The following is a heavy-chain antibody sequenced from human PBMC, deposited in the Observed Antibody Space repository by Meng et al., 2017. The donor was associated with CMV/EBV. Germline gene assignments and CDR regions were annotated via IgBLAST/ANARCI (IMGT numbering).Heavy chain of an antibody. V-gene: IGHV3-21*01. Sequence: GESLKISCAASGFTFSSYSMNWVRQAPGTGLEWVSSISSSSSYIYYADSVKGRFTISRDNAKNSLYLQMNSLRAEDTAVYYCARDAKYYYDSSGYPSTGRGIDPWGQGTLVTVSS. CDR2: ISSSSSYI. J-gene: IGHJ5*02. D-gene: IGHD3-22*01. CDR1: GFTFSSYS. CDR3: ARDAKYYYDSSGYPSTGRGIDP.